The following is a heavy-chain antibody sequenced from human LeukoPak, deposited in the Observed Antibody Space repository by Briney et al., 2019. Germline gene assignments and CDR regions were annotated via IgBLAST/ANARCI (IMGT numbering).Heavy chain of an antibody. CDR3: ARGTYSSSWDVGYFDY. CDR2: IYYSGST. Sequence: SETLSLTCTASGGSISSYYWSWIRQPPGKGLEWIGYIYYSGSTNYNPSLKSRVTISVDTSKNQFSLKLSSVTAADTAVYYCARGTYSSSWDVGYFDYWGQGTLVTVSS. J-gene: IGHJ4*02. V-gene: IGHV4-59*01. D-gene: IGHD6-13*01. CDR1: GGSISSYY.